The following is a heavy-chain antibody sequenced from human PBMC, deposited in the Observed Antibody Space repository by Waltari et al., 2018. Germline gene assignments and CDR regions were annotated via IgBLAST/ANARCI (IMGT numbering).Heavy chain of an antibody. CDR2: INHSGST. CDR1: GGSFSGYY. D-gene: IGHD3-3*01. Sequence: QVQLQQWGAGLLKPSETLSLTCAVYGGSFSGYYWSWIRQPPGTGLEWIGEINHSGSTNYNPSLKSRVTISVDTSKNQFSLKLSSVTAADTAVYYCARGIGITIFGVVSRNSYYYGMDVWGQGTTVTVSS. CDR3: ARGIGITIFGVVSRNSYYYGMDV. V-gene: IGHV4-34*01. J-gene: IGHJ6*02.